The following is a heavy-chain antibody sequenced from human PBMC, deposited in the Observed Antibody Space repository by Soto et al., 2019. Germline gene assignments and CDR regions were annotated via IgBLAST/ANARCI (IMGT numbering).Heavy chain of an antibody. J-gene: IGHJ6*02. CDR1: GFTFSSYE. Sequence: ESGGGLVQPGGSLRLSCAASGFTFSSYEMNWVRQAPGKGLEWVSYISSSGSTIYYADSVKGRFTISRYNAKNSLYLQMNSLRAEDTAVYYCAREGGSYRYGMDVWGQGTTVTVSS. CDR2: ISSSGSTI. CDR3: AREGGSYRYGMDV. V-gene: IGHV3-48*03. D-gene: IGHD1-26*01.